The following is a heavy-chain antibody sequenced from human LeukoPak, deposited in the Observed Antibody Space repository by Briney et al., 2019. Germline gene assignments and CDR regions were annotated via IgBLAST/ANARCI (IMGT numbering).Heavy chain of an antibody. Sequence: GESLKISCQTSGYGFRYYWIHWVRQMPGKGLEWMGRIDPSDSYSSYSPSFRGRVKISVNESTSTVYLQWNSLRASDTAMYYCARQIGYCSSTSCYVYFDYWGQGTLVTVSS. J-gene: IGHJ4*02. CDR3: ARQIGYCSSTSCYVYFDY. CDR2: IDPSDSYS. D-gene: IGHD2-2*01. CDR1: GYGFRYYW. V-gene: IGHV5-10-1*01.